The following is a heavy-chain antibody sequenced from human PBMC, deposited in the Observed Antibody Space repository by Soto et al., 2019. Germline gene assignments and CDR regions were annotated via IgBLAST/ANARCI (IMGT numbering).Heavy chain of an antibody. J-gene: IGHJ4*02. Sequence: ASVKVSCKASGYTFTIYYMHWVRQAPGQGLEWMGIINPSGGSTSYAQKFQGRVTMTRDTSTSTVYMELSSLRSEDTAGYYCARARGYSYATGGYYFDYWGQGTLVTVSS. CDR1: GYTFTIYY. CDR2: INPSGGST. D-gene: IGHD5-18*01. V-gene: IGHV1-46*01. CDR3: ARARGYSYATGGYYFDY.